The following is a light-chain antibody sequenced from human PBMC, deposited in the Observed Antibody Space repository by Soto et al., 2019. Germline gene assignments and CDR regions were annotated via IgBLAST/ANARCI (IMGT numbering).Light chain of an antibody. V-gene: IGLV1-40*01. J-gene: IGLJ1*01. CDR1: SSNIGAGYD. CDR2: GNS. CDR3: QSYDSSLSGYV. Sequence: QAVVTQPPSVSGAPGPRVTISCTGSSSNIGAGYDVHWYQQLPGTAPKLLIYGNSNRPSGVPDRFSGSKSGTSASLAITGRQAEDEADYYCQSYDSSLSGYVFGTGTKLTVL.